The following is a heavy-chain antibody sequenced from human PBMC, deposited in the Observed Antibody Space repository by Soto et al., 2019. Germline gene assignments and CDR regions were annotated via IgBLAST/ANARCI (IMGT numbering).Heavy chain of an antibody. Sequence: ASVKVSCKASGYTFTSYDINWVRQATGQGLEWMGWMNPNSGNTGYAQKLQGRVTMTTDTSTSTAYMELRSLRSDDTAVYYCARDVVVAARSHAFDIWGQGTMVTVSS. CDR2: MNPNSGNT. CDR1: GYTFTSYD. V-gene: IGHV1-8*01. J-gene: IGHJ3*02. D-gene: IGHD2-15*01. CDR3: ARDVVVAARSHAFDI.